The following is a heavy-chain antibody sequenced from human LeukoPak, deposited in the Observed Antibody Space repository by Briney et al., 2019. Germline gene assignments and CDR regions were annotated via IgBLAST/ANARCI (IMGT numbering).Heavy chain of an antibody. D-gene: IGHD3-10*01. V-gene: IGHV4-59*08. Sequence: SETLSPTCTVSGGSISPYYWSWIRQPPGKGLEWIGYIYHRGSTNYNPSLKSRVTISIDTSKNQFSLKVSSVTAADTAVYYCVRHCYASGSDPLCYFDYWGQGTLVTVSS. CDR1: GGSISPYY. J-gene: IGHJ4*02. CDR3: VRHCYASGSDPLCYFDY. CDR2: IYHRGST.